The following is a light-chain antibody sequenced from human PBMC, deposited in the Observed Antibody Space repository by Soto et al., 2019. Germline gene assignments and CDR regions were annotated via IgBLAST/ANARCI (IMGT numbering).Light chain of an antibody. CDR1: SSDVGGYNA. Sequence: QSALTQPPSASGSPGQSVTISCTGTSSDVGGYNAVSWYQQHSGKAPKLMIYEVIKRPSGVPDRFSGSKSGNTASLTVSGLQAEDEADYYCSSHAGSINVVFGGGTKLTVL. J-gene: IGLJ2*01. CDR2: EVI. V-gene: IGLV2-8*01. CDR3: SSHAGSINVV.